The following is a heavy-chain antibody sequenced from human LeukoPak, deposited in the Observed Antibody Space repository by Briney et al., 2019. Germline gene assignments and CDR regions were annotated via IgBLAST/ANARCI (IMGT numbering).Heavy chain of an antibody. J-gene: IGHJ3*02. CDR1: GGSISSYY. CDR3: ARDLYIDSSGYDAFDI. D-gene: IGHD3-22*01. CDR2: IYTSGST. Sequence: SETLSLTCTVSGGSISSYYWSWIRQPAGKGLEWIGRIYTSGSTNYNPSLKSRVTMSVDTSKNQFSLKLSSVTAADTAVYYCARDLYIDSSGYDAFDIWGQGTMVTVSS. V-gene: IGHV4-4*07.